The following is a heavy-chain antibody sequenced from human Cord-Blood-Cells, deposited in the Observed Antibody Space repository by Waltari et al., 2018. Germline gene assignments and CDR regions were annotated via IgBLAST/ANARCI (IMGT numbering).Heavy chain of an antibody. D-gene: IGHD6-13*01. CDR3: ARGIAAAGNLNWFDP. Sequence: QVQLQESGPGLVKPSQTLSLTCTVSGGSTSSVSYSWSWIRPPAGKGLEWIGYIYTSGSTNYNPSLKSRVTISVDTSKNQFSLKLSSVTAADTAVYYCARGIAAAGNLNWFDPWGQGTLVTVSS. CDR1: GGSTSSVSYS. J-gene: IGHJ5*02. CDR2: IYTSGST. V-gene: IGHV4-61*09.